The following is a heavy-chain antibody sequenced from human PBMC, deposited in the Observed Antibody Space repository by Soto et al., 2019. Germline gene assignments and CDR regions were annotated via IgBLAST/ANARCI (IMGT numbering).Heavy chain of an antibody. D-gene: IGHD5-18*01. J-gene: IGHJ4*02. CDR1: GYSFAGYW. CDR3: ARQIYDSDTGPNFQYYFDS. Sequence: GESLKISCKGSGYSFAGYWITWVRQKPGKGLEWMGRIDPSDSQTYYSPSFRGHVTISVTKSITTVFLQWSILRASDTAMYYCARQIYDSDTGPNFQYYFDSWGQGTPVTVSS. CDR2: IDPSDSQT. V-gene: IGHV5-10-1*01.